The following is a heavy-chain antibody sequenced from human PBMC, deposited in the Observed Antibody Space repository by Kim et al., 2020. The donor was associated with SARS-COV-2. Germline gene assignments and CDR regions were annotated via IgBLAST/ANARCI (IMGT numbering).Heavy chain of an antibody. Sequence: GGSLRLSCAASGFTFSSYEMNWVRQAPGKGLEWVSYISSSGSTIYYADSVKGRFTISRDNAKNSLYLQMNSLRAEDTAVYYCARVNKAGYNWFDPWGQGTLVTVSS. CDR3: ARVNKAGYNWFDP. CDR2: ISSSGSTI. CDR1: GFTFSSYE. V-gene: IGHV3-48*03. J-gene: IGHJ5*02.